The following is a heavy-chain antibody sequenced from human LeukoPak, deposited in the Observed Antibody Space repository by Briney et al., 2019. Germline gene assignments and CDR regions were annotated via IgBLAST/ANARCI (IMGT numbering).Heavy chain of an antibody. Sequence: ASVKVSCKASGYTFTGYYMHWVRQAPGQGLEWMGWINPNSGGTNYAQKFQGRVTMTRDTSISTAYMELSRLRSDDTAVYYCARDRGWCSSTSCYEDNFDYWGQGTLVTVSS. D-gene: IGHD2-2*01. V-gene: IGHV1-2*02. CDR2: INPNSGGT. J-gene: IGHJ4*02. CDR3: ARDRGWCSSTSCYEDNFDY. CDR1: GYTFTGYY.